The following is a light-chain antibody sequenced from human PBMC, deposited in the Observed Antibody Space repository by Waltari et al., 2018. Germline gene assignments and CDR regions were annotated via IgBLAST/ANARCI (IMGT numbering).Light chain of an antibody. V-gene: IGLV2-23*01. J-gene: IGLJ2*01. CDR3: CSYAGSSSSVI. CDR1: SSDVGTYNF. Sequence: QSALTQPASVSGSPGQSITISCTGTSSDVGTYNFVSWYQQHPGKAPKVMIYGGRKRPSGVSSRFSGSKSGNTASLTSSGLQAEDEANYYCCSYAGSSSSVIFGGGTKVTVL. CDR2: GGR.